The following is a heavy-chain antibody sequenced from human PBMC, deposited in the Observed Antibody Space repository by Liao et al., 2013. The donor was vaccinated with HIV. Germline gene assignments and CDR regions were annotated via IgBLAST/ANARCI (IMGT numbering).Heavy chain of an antibody. CDR1: GGSFSGYY. D-gene: IGHD2-2*02. Sequence: QVQLQQWGAGLLKPSETLSLTCAVYGGSFSGYYWSWIRQPPGKGLEWIGEINHSGSTNYNPSLKSRVTISVDTSKNQFSLKLSSVTAADTAVYYCARWGVCVVVPAAISASFDIWGQGTMVTVSS. CDR2: INHSGST. CDR3: ARWGVCVVVPAAISASFDI. V-gene: IGHV4-34*01. J-gene: IGHJ3*02.